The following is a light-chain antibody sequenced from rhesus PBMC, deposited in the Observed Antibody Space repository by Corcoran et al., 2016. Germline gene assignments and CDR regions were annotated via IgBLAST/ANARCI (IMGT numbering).Light chain of an antibody. Sequence: DIQMTQSPSSLSASVVDTVTITCRASQGIISWLAWYPQETGKAPKLLICKAFSLQCGITSRISGIGSGTDFTLTISSLKSEDFETYYCKQYSSRPWTFGQGTNVEIK. CDR1: QGIISW. J-gene: IGKJ1*01. V-gene: IGKV1-22*01. CDR3: KQYSSRPWT. CDR2: KAF.